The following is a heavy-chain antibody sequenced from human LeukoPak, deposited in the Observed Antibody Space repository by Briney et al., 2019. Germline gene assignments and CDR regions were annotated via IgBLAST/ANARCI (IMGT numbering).Heavy chain of an antibody. J-gene: IGHJ4*02. Sequence: SETLSLTCTVSGGSISSSSYYWGWIRQPPGKGLEWIGSIYYSGSTYYTPSLKSRVTISVDTSKNQFSLKLSSVTAADTAVYYCARPKGSGWYNYYFDYWGQGTLVTVSS. V-gene: IGHV4-39*01. CDR3: ARPKGSGWYNYYFDY. CDR1: GGSISSSSYY. D-gene: IGHD6-19*01. CDR2: IYYSGST.